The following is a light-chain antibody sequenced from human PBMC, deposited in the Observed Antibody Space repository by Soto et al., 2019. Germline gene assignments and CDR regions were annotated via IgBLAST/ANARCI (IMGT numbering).Light chain of an antibody. CDR3: QQSYSTWT. CDR2: AAS. J-gene: IGKJ1*01. V-gene: IGKV1-39*01. Sequence: DTQLTQSPSSLSASVGDRVTITCRASQSVDNYLNWYQQKPGKAPKLLIFAASSLQSGVPSRFSGSGSGTYFALNISSLQPEDFATYYCQQSYSTWTFGQGTKVEIK. CDR1: QSVDNY.